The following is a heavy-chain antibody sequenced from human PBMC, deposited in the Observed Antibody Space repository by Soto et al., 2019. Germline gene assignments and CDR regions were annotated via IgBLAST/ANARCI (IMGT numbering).Heavy chain of an antibody. Sequence: GASVKVSCKASGYTFTSYYMHWVRQAPGQGLEWMGIINPSGGSTSYAQKFQGRVTMTRDTSTSTVYMELSSLRSEDTAVYYCARDYAGAHGSGSYYRHYYYGMDVWGQGTTVTVSS. CDR1: GYTFTSYY. D-gene: IGHD3-10*01. CDR2: INPSGGST. V-gene: IGHV1-46*01. CDR3: ARDYAGAHGSGSYYRHYYYGMDV. J-gene: IGHJ6*02.